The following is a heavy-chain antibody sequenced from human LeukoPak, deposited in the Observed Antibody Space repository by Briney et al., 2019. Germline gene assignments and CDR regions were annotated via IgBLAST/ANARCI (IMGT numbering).Heavy chain of an antibody. CDR2: IYSGGST. CDR1: GFTVSSNY. V-gene: IGHV3-53*01. CDR3: ARDRNSDHTYYGMDV. J-gene: IGHJ6*02. Sequence: GGSLRLSCAVSGFTVSSNYMSWVRHAPGKGLEWVSVIYSGGSTYYADSVKGRFTISRDNSKNTLYLQMNSLRAEDTAVYYCARDRNSDHTYYGMDVWGQGTTVTVSS. D-gene: IGHD3-10*01.